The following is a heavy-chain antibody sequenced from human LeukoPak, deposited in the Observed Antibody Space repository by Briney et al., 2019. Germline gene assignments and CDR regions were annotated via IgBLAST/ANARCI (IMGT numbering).Heavy chain of an antibody. Sequence: GGSLRLSCAASGFTFSSYWMTWVRQAPGKGLEWVANIKQDGSERYYVDSVKGRFTISRDNAKNSLYLQMNTLRDEDTAVYYCATGAGCGYWGQGTLVTVSS. V-gene: IGHV3-7*03. CDR3: ATGAGCGY. CDR1: GFTFSSYW. D-gene: IGHD6-19*01. CDR2: IKQDGSER. J-gene: IGHJ4*02.